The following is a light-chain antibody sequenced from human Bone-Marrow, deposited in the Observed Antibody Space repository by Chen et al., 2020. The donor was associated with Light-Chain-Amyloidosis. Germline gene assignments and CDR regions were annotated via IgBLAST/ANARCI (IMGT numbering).Light chain of an antibody. V-gene: IGLV3-21*02. CDR2: DDS. CDR1: NIGSPS. Sequence: SYVLTQPSSVSVAPGQTATIACGGNNIGSPSVHWYQQTPGQAPLLVVYDDSDRPSGIPERLYGSNSGNTATLTISRVEAGDEADYYCQVWDRSSDRPVFGGGTKLTVL. J-gene: IGLJ3*02. CDR3: QVWDRSSDRPV.